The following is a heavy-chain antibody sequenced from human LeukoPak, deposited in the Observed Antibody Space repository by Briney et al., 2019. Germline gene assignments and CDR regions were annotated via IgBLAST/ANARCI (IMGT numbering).Heavy chain of an antibody. J-gene: IGHJ5*02. CDR3: AKSPITFGGVIA. V-gene: IGHV3-23*01. CDR2: ISGSGGST. D-gene: IGHD3-16*02. Sequence: GGSLRLSCAASGFTFSSYWMHWVRQAPGKGLEWVSAISGSGGSTYYADSVKGRFTISRDNSKNTLYLQMNSLRAEDTAVYYCAKSPITFGGVIAWGQGTLVTVSS. CDR1: GFTFSSYW.